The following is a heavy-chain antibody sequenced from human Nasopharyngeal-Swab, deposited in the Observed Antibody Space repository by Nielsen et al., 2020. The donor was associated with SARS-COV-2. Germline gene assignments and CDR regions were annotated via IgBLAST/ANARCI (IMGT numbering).Heavy chain of an antibody. CDR1: RFTFSNYA. J-gene: IGHJ6*03. D-gene: IGHD1-1*01. V-gene: IGHV3-23*01. CDR3: AKPTGTPLYYYMDV. CDR2: ISIGGGGTT. Sequence: GGSLRLSCAASRFTFSNYAMSWVRQAPGKGLEWVSVISIGGGGTTFYADSVKGRFTISRDNSKNTLFLQMNSLRVEDTAVYYCAKPTGTPLYYYMDVWGRGTTVTVSS.